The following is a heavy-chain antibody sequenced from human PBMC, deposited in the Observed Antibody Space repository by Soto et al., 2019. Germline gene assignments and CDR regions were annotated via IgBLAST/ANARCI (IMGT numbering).Heavy chain of an antibody. Sequence: QVHLVQSGAEVKKPGASVTVSCKTSGYTLTEYYMHWVRQAPGQGLEWMAWINPHTGDTGIAERFQGRVTMTRDTSTNTAHMGLTSLTSDDTAIYYCAREGGAAPGARREWYLDLWGRGSLVTVSS. D-gene: IGHD6-25*01. V-gene: IGHV1-2*02. CDR3: AREGGAAPGARREWYLDL. CDR2: INPHTGDT. J-gene: IGHJ2*01. CDR1: GYTLTEYY.